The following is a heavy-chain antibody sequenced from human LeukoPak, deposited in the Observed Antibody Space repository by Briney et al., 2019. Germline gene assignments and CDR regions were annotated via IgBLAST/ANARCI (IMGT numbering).Heavy chain of an antibody. V-gene: IGHV4-34*01. CDR1: GGSFSGYY. D-gene: IGHD3-22*01. CDR2: INHSGST. Sequence: SETLSLTCAVYGGSFSGYYWSWIRQPPGKGLEWIGEINHSGSTNYNPSLKSRVTISVDTSKNQFSLKLSSVTAADTAVYYCARDSSGYQPGYWGQGTLVTVSS. CDR3: ARDSSGYQPGY. J-gene: IGHJ4*02.